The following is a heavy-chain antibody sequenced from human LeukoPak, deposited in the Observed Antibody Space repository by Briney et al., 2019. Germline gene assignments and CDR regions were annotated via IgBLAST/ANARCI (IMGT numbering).Heavy chain of an antibody. D-gene: IGHD5-12*01. CDR2: VYHSGST. J-gene: IGHJ4*02. V-gene: IGHV4-4*02. Sequence: SGTLSLTCAVSGGSISSSNWWSWVRQPPGKGLEWIGEVYHSGSTNYNPSLKSRVTISVDTSKNQFSLKLSSVTAADTAVYYCASRSGRKGTVATRPFDYWGQGTLVTVSS. CDR1: GGSISSSNW. CDR3: ASRSGRKGTVATRPFDY.